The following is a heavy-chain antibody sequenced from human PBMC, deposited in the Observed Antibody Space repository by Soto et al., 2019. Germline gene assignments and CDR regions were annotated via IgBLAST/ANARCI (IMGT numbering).Heavy chain of an antibody. J-gene: IGHJ6*02. D-gene: IGHD3-3*01. V-gene: IGHV1-8*01. CDR2: MNPNSGNT. CDR1: GSTFTSYD. Sequence: ASLKVSCNSSGSTFTSYDINCVRQSPGQGLELMGWMNPNSGNTGYAQKFQGRVTMTRNTSISTAYMELSSLRSEDTAVYYCARGSELPFWSGYSYYYYGMEVWGQGTTVTVSS. CDR3: ARGSELPFWSGYSYYYYGMEV.